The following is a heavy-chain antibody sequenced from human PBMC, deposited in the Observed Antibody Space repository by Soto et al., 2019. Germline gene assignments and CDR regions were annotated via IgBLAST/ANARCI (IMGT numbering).Heavy chain of an antibody. CDR3: ARSLYCSSTSCWGFDP. CDR1: GGTFSSYT. Sequence: SVKVSCKASGGTFSSYTISWVRQAPGQGLEWMGRIIPILGIANYAQKFQGRVTITADKSTSTAYMELSSLRSEDTAVYYCARSLYCSSTSCWGFDPWGQGTLVTVS. D-gene: IGHD2-2*01. J-gene: IGHJ5*02. V-gene: IGHV1-69*02. CDR2: IIPILGIA.